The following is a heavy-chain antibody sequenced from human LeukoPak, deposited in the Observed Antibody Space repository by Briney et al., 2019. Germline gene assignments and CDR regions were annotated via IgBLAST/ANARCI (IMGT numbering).Heavy chain of an antibody. J-gene: IGHJ4*02. V-gene: IGHV1-2*02. CDR3: ARRGPVGATKGGNYVDY. Sequence: ASVKVSCKAFGYTFTGYYMHWVRQAPGQGLEWMGWINPNSGGTDYAQKFQGRVTLTRDTSISTAYMELSRLRSDDTAVYYCARRGPVGATKGGNYVDYWGQGTLDTVSS. CDR1: GYTFTGYY. D-gene: IGHD1-26*01. CDR2: INPNSGGT.